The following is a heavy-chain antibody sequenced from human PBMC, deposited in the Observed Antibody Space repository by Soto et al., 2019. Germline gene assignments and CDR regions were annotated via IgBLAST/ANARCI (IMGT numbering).Heavy chain of an antibody. CDR1: GYSFTSYW. D-gene: IGHD5-12*01. V-gene: IGHV5-51*01. CDR2: IYPGDSDT. CDR3: ARAHVDRAYYYYYYGMDV. Sequence: GESLKISCKGSGYSFTSYWIGWVRQMPGKGLEWMGIIYPGDSDTRYSPSFQGQVTISADKSISTAYLQWSSLKASDTAMYYCARAHVDRAYYYYYYGMDVWGQGTTVT. J-gene: IGHJ6*02.